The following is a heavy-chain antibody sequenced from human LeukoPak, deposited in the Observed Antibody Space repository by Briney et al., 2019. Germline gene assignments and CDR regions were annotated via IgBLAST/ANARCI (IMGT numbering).Heavy chain of an antibody. Sequence: ASVKVSCKASGYTFTSYYMHWVRQAPGQGLEWMGIINPSGGCTSYAQKFQGRVTMTRDTSTSTVYMELSSLRSEDMAVYYCLVYAIVEAVNYFDYWGQGTLVTVSS. D-gene: IGHD2-8*01. V-gene: IGHV1-46*01. J-gene: IGHJ4*02. CDR3: LVYAIVEAVNYFDY. CDR1: GYTFTSYY. CDR2: INPSGGCT.